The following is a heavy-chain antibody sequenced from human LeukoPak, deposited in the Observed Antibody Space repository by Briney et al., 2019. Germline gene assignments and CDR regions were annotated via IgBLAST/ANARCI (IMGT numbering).Heavy chain of an antibody. CDR2: INPSGGST. CDR1: GYTXTSYY. CDR3: ARDGPRIAALGEDFDY. J-gene: IGHJ4*02. Sequence: ASVKVSCKASGYTXTSYYMHWVRQAPGQGLEWMGIINPSGGSTSYAQKFQGRVTMTRDTSTSTVYMELSSLRSEDTAVYYCARDGPRIAALGEDFDYGGQETLVPVSS. D-gene: IGHD6-6*01. V-gene: IGHV1-46*01.